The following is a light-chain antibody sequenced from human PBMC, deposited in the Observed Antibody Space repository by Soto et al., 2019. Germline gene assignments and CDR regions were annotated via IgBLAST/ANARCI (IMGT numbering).Light chain of an antibody. CDR1: QDVRTW. CDR2: AAS. Sequence: IQMTQSPSSVSASIGDRVTLTCRASQDVRTWLAWYQQRPGRAPKLLIHAASKLQDGVPSRFSSSGSGTDFTLTISNLQPDDLGNYYCQQVSDIPLTFGPGTKVDLK. CDR3: QQVSDIPLT. V-gene: IGKV1-12*01. J-gene: IGKJ3*01.